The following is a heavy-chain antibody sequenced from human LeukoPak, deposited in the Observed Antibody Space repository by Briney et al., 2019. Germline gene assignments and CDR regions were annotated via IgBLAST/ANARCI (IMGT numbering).Heavy chain of an antibody. CDR3: ATDRGVYDDVWGSYRR. V-gene: IGHV1-24*01. J-gene: IGHJ4*02. CDR1: GYTLTELS. Sequence: GASVKVSCMVSGYTLTELSMHWVRQAPGKGLEWMGGFDPEDGETIYAQKFQGRVTMTEDTSTDTAYMELSSLRSEDTAVYYCATDRGVYDDVWGSYRRWGQGTLVTVSS. CDR2: FDPEDGET. D-gene: IGHD3-16*02.